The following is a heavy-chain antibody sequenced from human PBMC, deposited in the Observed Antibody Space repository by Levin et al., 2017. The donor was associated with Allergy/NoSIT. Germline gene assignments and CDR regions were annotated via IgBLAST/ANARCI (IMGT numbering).Heavy chain of an antibody. V-gene: IGHV3-53*01. Sequence: GESLKISCAASGFIVSSHYMSWVRQAPGKGLEWVSVIYSGGGTNYADSVKGRFTVSRDNSKNTLYLQMNNLRAEDTAVYYCARAPLYNGMDVWGQGTTVTVSS. CDR1: GFIVSSHY. CDR3: ARAPLYNGMDV. CDR2: IYSGGGT. J-gene: IGHJ6*02.